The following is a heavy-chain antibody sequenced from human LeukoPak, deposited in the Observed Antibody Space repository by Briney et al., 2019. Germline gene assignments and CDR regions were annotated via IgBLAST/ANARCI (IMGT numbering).Heavy chain of an antibody. D-gene: IGHD6-13*01. CDR1: GYTFISYG. Sequence: ASVKVSCKTSGYTFISYGVTWVRQAPGQGLEWMGWINPYNGNTHYAGYLQGRVTMTTDTSTGAAYMELTSLRSDDTAIYYCARCSSSRSSGCDLWGQGTLVTVSS. V-gene: IGHV1-18*01. CDR2: INPYNGNT. CDR3: ARCSSSRSSGCDL. J-gene: IGHJ5*02.